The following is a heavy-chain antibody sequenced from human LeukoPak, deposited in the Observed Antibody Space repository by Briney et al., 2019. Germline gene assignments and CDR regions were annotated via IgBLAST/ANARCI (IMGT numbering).Heavy chain of an antibody. Sequence: SETLSLTCTVSGGSISSYYWSWIRQPPGKGLEWIGYIYYSGSTNYNPSLKSRVTISVDTSKNQFSLKLSSVTAADTAVYYCARGPTYYYDSSGYYHFDYWGQGTLVTVSS. CDR1: GGSISSYY. D-gene: IGHD3-22*01. V-gene: IGHV4-59*01. CDR3: ARGPTYYYDSSGYYHFDY. CDR2: IYYSGST. J-gene: IGHJ4*02.